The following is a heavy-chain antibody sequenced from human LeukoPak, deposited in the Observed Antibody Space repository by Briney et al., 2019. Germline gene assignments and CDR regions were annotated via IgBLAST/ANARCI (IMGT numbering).Heavy chain of an antibody. J-gene: IGHJ4*02. CDR3: AKDIRSSSWLDY. CDR1: GFTFSNYA. CDR2: IGTNGIST. V-gene: IGHV3-64*04. Sequence: QPGGSLRLSCSASGFTFSNYAMHWVRQAPGQGLKYVSAIGTNGISTYYADSVEGRFAISRDNSKNSLYLQMNSLRTEDTALYYCAKDIRSSSWLDYWGQGTLVTVSS. D-gene: IGHD6-13*01.